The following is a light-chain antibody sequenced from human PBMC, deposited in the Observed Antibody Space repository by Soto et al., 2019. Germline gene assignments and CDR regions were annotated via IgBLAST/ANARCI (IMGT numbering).Light chain of an antibody. CDR2: TAS. Sequence: QAVVTQEPSLTVSPGGTVTLTCASSTGAVTSAIYPNWFQQKPGQAPRALIYTASNRHYWTPARFSGSLLGGKATLPLSGVQPEEEADYYCLLYLGGTQRIFGGGTQLTVL. CDR1: TGAVTSAIY. CDR3: LLYLGGTQRI. J-gene: IGLJ2*01. V-gene: IGLV7-43*01.